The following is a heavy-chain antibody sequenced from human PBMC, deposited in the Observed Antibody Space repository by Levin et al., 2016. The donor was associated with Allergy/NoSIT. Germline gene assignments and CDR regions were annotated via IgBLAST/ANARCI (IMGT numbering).Heavy chain of an antibody. CDR1: GFTFNNYW. CDR2: IGSSGATT. J-gene: IGHJ4*02. V-gene: IGHV3-64*02. CDR3: ARGAGKGDTSGRPTDY. D-gene: IGHD2-21*02. Sequence: GGSLRLSCAASGFTFNNYWMSWVRQARGKGLEAVASIGSSGATTFYGESVKDRFIVSRDNSKSVLFLQMGSLKPEDTAVYFCARGAGKGDTSGRPTDYWGQGSLVTVSS.